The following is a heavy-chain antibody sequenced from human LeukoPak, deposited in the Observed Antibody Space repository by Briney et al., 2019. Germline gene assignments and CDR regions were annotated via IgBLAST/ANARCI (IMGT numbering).Heavy chain of an antibody. D-gene: IGHD2-15*01. Sequence: GGSLRLSCAASGFTFSSYSMNWVRQAPEKGLERVSSISSSSSYIYYADSVKGRFTISRDNAKNSLYLQMNSLRAEDTAVYYCARPDIVVVVAAAIQHWGQGTLVTVSS. CDR2: ISSSSSYI. V-gene: IGHV3-21*01. J-gene: IGHJ1*01. CDR1: GFTFSSYS. CDR3: ARPDIVVVVAAAIQH.